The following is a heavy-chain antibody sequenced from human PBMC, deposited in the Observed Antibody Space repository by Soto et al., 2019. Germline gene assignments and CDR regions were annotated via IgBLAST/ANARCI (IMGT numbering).Heavy chain of an antibody. J-gene: IGHJ3*02. D-gene: IGHD1-26*01. CDR1: GFTFSSYA. Sequence: VQLLESGGGLVQPGGSLRLSCAASGFTFSSYAISWVRQAPGQGLEWMGGIIPIFGTANYAQKFQGRVTITADESTSTAYMELSSLRSEDTAVYYCAPVGARGAFDIWGQGTMVTVSS. V-gene: IGHV1-69*01. CDR2: IIPIFGTA. CDR3: APVGARGAFDI.